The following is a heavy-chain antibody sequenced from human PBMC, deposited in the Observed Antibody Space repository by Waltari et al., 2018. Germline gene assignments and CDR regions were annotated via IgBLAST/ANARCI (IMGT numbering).Heavy chain of an antibody. CDR1: GFSFTGSS. J-gene: IGHJ6*02. CDR2: IKSKGSKYAT. D-gene: IGHD3-3*01. CDR3: TGGGTLRFSQGGFVGLNV. Sequence: EAQLVESGGGLVQPGGSLKLSCVVSGFSFTGSSIHWIRQAPGKGPEWVGRIKSKGSKYATEYGASVKGRFTISRDDSKDTAYLQMNSLKTDDTAVYYCTGGGTLRFSQGGFVGLNVWGQGTTVIVSS. V-gene: IGHV3-73*01.